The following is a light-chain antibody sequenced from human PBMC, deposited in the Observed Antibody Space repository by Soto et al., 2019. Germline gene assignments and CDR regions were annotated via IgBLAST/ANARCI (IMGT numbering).Light chain of an antibody. CDR1: QSISSSY. CDR2: AAS. J-gene: IGKJ4*01. Sequence: EITLTQSPHTLSLSPGERASLSCSTSQSISSSYFAWYQQKPGQSPRLLVYAASIRAPGTPDRFSGSGSGTDFTLTISRVEPADFAVYFWQHYDGALTFGGGTRVEIK. V-gene: IGKV3-20*01. CDR3: QHYDGALT.